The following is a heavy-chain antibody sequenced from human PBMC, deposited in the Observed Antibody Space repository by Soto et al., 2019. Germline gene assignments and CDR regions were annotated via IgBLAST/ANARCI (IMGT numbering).Heavy chain of an antibody. CDR1: GFIFSSYS. CDR2: ISSSSSTI. V-gene: IGHV3-48*01. D-gene: IGHD3-16*01. J-gene: IGHJ5*02. CDR3: ASEGGGLNWFDP. Sequence: EVQLVESGGGLVQPGGSLRLSCAASGFIFSSYSMNWVRQAPGKGLEWVSYISSSSSTIYYADSVKGRFTISRDNAKNSLYLQKNSLGGEDTGVYYCASEGGGLNWFDPWGQGTLVTVSS.